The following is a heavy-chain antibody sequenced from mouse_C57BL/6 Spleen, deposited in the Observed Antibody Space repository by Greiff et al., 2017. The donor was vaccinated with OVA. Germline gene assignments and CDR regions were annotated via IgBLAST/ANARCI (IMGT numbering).Heavy chain of an antibody. V-gene: IGHV1-64*01. CDR1: GYTFTSYW. CDR3: ARKGDPYAVDC. Sequence: QVQLQQPGAELVKPGASVKLSCKASGYTFTSYWMPWVKQRPGQGLEWIGMIHPNSGSTNYHEKFKSKATLTVDKSSSTAYMRLSSLTSEDSAVYYSARKGDPYAVDCWGKGASVTVAS. J-gene: IGHJ4*01. D-gene: IGHD3-3*01. CDR2: IHPNSGST.